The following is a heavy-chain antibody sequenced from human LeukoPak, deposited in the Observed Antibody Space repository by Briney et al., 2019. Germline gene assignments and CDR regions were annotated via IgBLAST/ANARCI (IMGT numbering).Heavy chain of an antibody. V-gene: IGHV3-30*14. Sequence: GGSLRLSCAASGFTFSSYAMHWVRQAPGKGLEWVAVISYDGSNKYYADSVKGRFTISRDNSKNTLYLQMNSLRAEDTAVYYCARYSYDYGDYVPYYFDYWGQGTLVTVSS. CDR1: GFTFSSYA. J-gene: IGHJ4*02. CDR2: ISYDGSNK. D-gene: IGHD4-17*01. CDR3: ARYSYDYGDYVPYYFDY.